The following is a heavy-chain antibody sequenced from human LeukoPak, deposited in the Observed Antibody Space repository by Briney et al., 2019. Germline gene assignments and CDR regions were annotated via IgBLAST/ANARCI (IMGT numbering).Heavy chain of an antibody. J-gene: IGHJ5*01. CDR1: GGTFSSYA. CDR2: IIPILGIA. CDR3: ARDRRWRPRDWFDP. D-gene: IGHD2-15*01. V-gene: IGHV1-69*04. Sequence: ASVKVSCKASGGTFSSYAISWVRQAPGQGLEWMGRIIPILGIANYAQKFQGRVTITADKSTSTAYMELSSLRSEDTAVYYCARDRRWRPRDWFDPWGQGTTVTVSS.